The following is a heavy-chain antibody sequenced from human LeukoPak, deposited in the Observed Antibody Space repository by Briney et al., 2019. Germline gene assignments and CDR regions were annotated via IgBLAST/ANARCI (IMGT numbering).Heavy chain of an antibody. CDR1: GGTFKDCY. D-gene: IGHD3-10*01. J-gene: IGHJ4*01. CDR2: INHSGTI. CDR3: ARGRRYYYGSGFYY. V-gene: IGHV4-34*01. Sequence: SETLSLTCAVYGGTFKDCYWTWIRQSPGKGLEWIGEINHSGTINSNPSLKSRVTISVDTSKNQFSLRLTSVTAADAAIYYCARGRRYYYGSGFYYWGQGTLVTVST.